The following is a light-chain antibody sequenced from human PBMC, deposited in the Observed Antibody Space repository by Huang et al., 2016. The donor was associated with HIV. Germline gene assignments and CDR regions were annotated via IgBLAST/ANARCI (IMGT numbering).Light chain of an antibody. CDR1: QSISNH. Sequence: IVMTQFPATLAVSPGERATLSCRASQSISNHLVWYQQKPGQAPRLLIYDTSARATGVPPRFSGSGSGTDFTLTISSLQSEDFAVYYCQQYGNWPPWTFGQGTKVEMK. CDR2: DTS. J-gene: IGKJ1*01. CDR3: QQYGNWPPWT. V-gene: IGKV3-15*01.